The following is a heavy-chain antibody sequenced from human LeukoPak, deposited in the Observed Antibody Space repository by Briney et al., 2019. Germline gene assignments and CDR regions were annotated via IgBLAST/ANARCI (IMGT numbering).Heavy chain of an antibody. CDR3: ARGYSSGWYYLDY. CDR2: INTYHGKT. J-gene: IGHJ4*02. Sequence: ASVKVSCKASGYTFTNYVIIWVRQAPGQGLEFMGWINTYHGKTDYAQHVQGRVTMTTDTSTNTAYMELRSLRSDGTAVYFCARGYSSGWYYLDYWGQGTLVTVTS. D-gene: IGHD6-19*01. V-gene: IGHV1-18*01. CDR1: GYTFTNYV.